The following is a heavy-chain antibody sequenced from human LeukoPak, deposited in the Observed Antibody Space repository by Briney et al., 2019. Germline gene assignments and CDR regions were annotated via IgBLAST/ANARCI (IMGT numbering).Heavy chain of an antibody. CDR1: GFSLSTSGVG. J-gene: IGHJ4*02. D-gene: IGHD5-18*01. V-gene: IGHV2-5*02. CDR3: ARRDYSMVTFDY. Sequence: SGPTLVKPTQTLTLTCTFSGFSLSTSGVGVGWIRQPPGKALEWLALIYWDDDKRYSPSLKSRLTITKDTSKNQVVLTMTNMDPVDTATYYCARRDYSMVTFDYWGQGTLVTVSS. CDR2: IYWDDDK.